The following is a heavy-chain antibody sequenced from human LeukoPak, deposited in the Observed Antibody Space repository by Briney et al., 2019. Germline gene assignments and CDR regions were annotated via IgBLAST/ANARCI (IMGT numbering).Heavy chain of an antibody. CDR3: ARLLGRIDGSYYGYFRYYYYMDV. Sequence: ASVKVSCKASGYTFTSYDINWVRQATGQGLEWMGWMNPNSGNTGYAQKFQGRVTITRNTSISTAYMELSSLRSEDTAVYYCARLLGRIDGSYYGYFRYYYYMDVWGKGTTVTVSS. J-gene: IGHJ6*03. CDR1: GYTFTSYD. CDR2: MNPNSGNT. D-gene: IGHD1-26*01. V-gene: IGHV1-8*03.